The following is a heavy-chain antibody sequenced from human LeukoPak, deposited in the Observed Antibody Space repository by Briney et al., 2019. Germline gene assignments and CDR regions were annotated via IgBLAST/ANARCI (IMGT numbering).Heavy chain of an antibody. CDR2: IWYDGSKK. D-gene: IGHD2-15*01. CDR3: ARDISRGSLDY. V-gene: IGHV3-33*01. CDR1: GFTFSSHG. J-gene: IGHJ4*02. Sequence: GRSLRLSCAASGFTFSSHGMYWVRQAPGKGLEWVALIWYDGSKKNYADPVKGRFTISRDNSKNTLYLQMNSLRAEDTAVYYCARDISRGSLDYWGQGTLVTVSS.